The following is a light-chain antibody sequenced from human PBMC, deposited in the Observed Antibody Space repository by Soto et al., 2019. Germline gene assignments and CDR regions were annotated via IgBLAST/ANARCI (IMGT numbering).Light chain of an antibody. V-gene: IGKV3-15*01. CDR1: QSISNN. J-gene: IGKJ5*01. CDR2: GAS. CDR3: QQYNNWPPVT. Sequence: VMTQSPANLSMSPGERATLSCRASQSISNNLAWYQQKPGQGPRLLIYGASTRATGIPARFSGSGSGTEFTLTISSLQSEDFGVYYCQQYNNWPPVTFGQGTRLEI.